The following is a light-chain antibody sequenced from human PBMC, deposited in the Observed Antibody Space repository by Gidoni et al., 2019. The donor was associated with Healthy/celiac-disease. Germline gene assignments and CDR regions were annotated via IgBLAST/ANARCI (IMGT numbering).Light chain of an antibody. CDR1: QSVSSY. J-gene: IGKJ1*01. V-gene: IGKV3-11*01. CDR3: QQRSNWPRGT. CDR2: DAS. Sequence: EIVLTQSPATLSLSPGERATLSCRASQSVSSYLAWYQQKPGKAPRLLIYDASNRATGIPARFSGSGSGTDFTLTISSLEPEDFAVYYCQQRSNWPRGTFXQXTKVEIK.